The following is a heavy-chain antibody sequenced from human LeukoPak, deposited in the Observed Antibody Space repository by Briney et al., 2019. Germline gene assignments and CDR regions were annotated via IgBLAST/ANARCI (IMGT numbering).Heavy chain of an antibody. V-gene: IGHV3-33*01. CDR1: GFTFSSYG. CDR2: IWYDGSNK. Sequence: GGFLRLSCAASGFTFSSYGMHWVRQAPGKGLEWVAVIWYDGSNKYYADSVKGRFTISRDNSKNTLYLQMNGLRAEDTAVYYCARAREIPYYYDSSGSDAFDIWGQGTMVTVSS. CDR3: ARAREIPYYYDSSGSDAFDI. J-gene: IGHJ3*02. D-gene: IGHD3-22*01.